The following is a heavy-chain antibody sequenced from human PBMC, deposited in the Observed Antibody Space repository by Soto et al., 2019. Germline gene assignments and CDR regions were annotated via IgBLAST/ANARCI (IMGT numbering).Heavy chain of an antibody. V-gene: IGHV1-69*13. CDR3: ARSTGYSSGQFDY. CDR1: GGTFSSYA. Sequence: SVKVSCKASGGTFSSYAISWVRQAPGQGLEWMGGIIPIFGTANYAQKFQGRVTITADESTSTAYMELSSLRSEDTAVYYCARSTGYSSGQFDYSGQGTLVTVSS. J-gene: IGHJ4*02. D-gene: IGHD6-19*01. CDR2: IIPIFGTA.